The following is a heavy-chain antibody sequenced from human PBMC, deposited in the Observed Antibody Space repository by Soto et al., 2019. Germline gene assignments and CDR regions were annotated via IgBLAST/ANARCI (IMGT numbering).Heavy chain of an antibody. V-gene: IGHV4-31*03. CDR2: MYYSGST. CDR1: GGSINSGGYY. J-gene: IGHJ4*02. Sequence: QVQLRESGPGLVKPSQTLSLTCTVSGGSINSGGYYWNWIRQHPGKGLEWIGYMYYSGSTYYNPFLRSRVVIPAAKSENHFSRKLSSVTAAYTAVYFCARGYRQSGYSSSWVFDYWGQGTLVNVSS. CDR3: ARGYRQSGYSSSWVFDY. D-gene: IGHD6-13*01.